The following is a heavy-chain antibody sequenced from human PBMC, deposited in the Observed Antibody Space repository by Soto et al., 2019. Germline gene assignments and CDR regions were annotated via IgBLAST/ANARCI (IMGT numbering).Heavy chain of an antibody. J-gene: IGHJ5*02. CDR2: ISHSGTT. CDR3: ARVRAGCSATSCYLDP. CDR1: GGSISSSNW. Sequence: SETLSLTCAVSGGSISSSNWWTWVRHPPGKGLEWIGEISHSGTTYYNPSLKSRVDISIDRSKNQFSLKLSSVTAADTAVYYCARVRAGCSATSCYLDPWGQGTLVTVSS. D-gene: IGHD2-2*01. V-gene: IGHV4-4*02.